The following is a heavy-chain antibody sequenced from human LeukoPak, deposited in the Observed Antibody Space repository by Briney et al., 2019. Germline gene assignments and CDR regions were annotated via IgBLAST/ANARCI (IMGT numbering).Heavy chain of an antibody. CDR2: ISGDGART. CDR3: AKGGLTTPLHY. CDR1: AFPFSTYV. V-gene: IGHV3-23*01. Sequence: PGGSLRLSCAASAFPFSTYVMSWVRQAPGGGLEWISSISGDGARTYYTNSVKGRFTIFRDNPKNTPFLQVNSLRVEDTAVYYCAKGGLTTPLHYWGQGTLVTVSS. D-gene: IGHD1-14*01. J-gene: IGHJ4*02.